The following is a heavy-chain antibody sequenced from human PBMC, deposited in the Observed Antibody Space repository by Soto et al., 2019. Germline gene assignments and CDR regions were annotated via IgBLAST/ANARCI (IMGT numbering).Heavy chain of an antibody. V-gene: IGHV3-21*02. Sequence: EVQLVESGGGLVKPGGSLRLACATSGFTFGSYTMNWVRQAPGKGLEWVSCISSASSYIYYADSVQGRFTISRDNSKNRQFLQMNSLRAADTAIYFCAKDTGQYHYDEAGDEYYYFYQGMDVWGQGTPVTVSS. CDR1: GFTFGSYT. J-gene: IGHJ6*02. CDR2: ISSASSYI. D-gene: IGHD3-22*01. CDR3: AKDTGQYHYDEAGDEYYYFYQGMDV.